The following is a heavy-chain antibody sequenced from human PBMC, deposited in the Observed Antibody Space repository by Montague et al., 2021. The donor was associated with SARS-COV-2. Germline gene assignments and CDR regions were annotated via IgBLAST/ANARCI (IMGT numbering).Heavy chain of an antibody. D-gene: IGHD6-13*01. CDR1: GGSFSSGDSY. J-gene: IGHJ4*02. V-gene: IGHV4-39*01. Sequence: SETLSLTCSVSGGSFSSGDSYWGWLRQAPGKGLEWTGDLHYAGSAYYNPSLRSRVTISADTSKNQFPLKLNSVTAADTAVYYCVATYNGNWYYFDYWGQGTLVTVSS. CDR3: VATYNGNWYYFDY. CDR2: LHYAGSA.